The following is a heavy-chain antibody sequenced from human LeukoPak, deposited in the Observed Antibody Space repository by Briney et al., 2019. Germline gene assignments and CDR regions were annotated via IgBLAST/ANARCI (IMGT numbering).Heavy chain of an antibody. Sequence: GESLKISCKGSGYSFTNYWIGWVRQMPGKGLEWMGIIYPGDSDTRYSPSFQGQVTISADKSISTAYLQWSSLKASDTAMYYCARHPQLGGYCSVTNCLNWFDSWGQGTVVTVSS. CDR2: IYPGDSDT. V-gene: IGHV5-51*01. D-gene: IGHD2-2*01. J-gene: IGHJ5*01. CDR3: ARHPQLGGYCSVTNCLNWFDS. CDR1: GYSFTNYW.